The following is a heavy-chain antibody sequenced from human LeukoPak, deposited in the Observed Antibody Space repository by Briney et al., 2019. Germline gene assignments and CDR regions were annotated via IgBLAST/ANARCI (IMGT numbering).Heavy chain of an antibody. CDR2: IIPIFGTA. D-gene: IGHD2-15*01. CDR3: AIDIVVVVAALKNYYYYGMDV. CDR1: GGTFSSYA. V-gene: IGHV1-69*13. Sequence: SVKVSCKASGGTFSSYAISWVRQAPGQGLEWMGGIIPIFGTANHAQKFQGRVTITADESTSTAYMELSSLRSEDTAVYYCAIDIVVVVAALKNYYYYGMDVWGQGTTVTVSS. J-gene: IGHJ6*02.